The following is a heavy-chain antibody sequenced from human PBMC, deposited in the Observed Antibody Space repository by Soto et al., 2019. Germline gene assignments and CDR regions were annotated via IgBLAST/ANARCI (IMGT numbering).Heavy chain of an antibody. V-gene: IGHV3-23*01. D-gene: IGHD5-12*01. CDR3: AKDKERGGYDSDFDS. CDR2: ITGGNT. J-gene: IGHJ4*02. Sequence: VGSLIPSCAASGFTFGAYGMGWVRQAPGKGLEWVSTITGGNTYYAASVKGRFTISRDNYKNTLYLQMSSLRAEDTALYYCAKDKERGGYDSDFDSWGQGTLVTVSS. CDR1: GFTFGAYG.